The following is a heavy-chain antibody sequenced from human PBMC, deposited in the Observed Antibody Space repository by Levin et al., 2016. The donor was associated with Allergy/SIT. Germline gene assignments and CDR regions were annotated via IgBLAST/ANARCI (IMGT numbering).Heavy chain of an antibody. Sequence: ESLKISCAASGFTFRNYAMNWVRQGPGQGLEWVSSFSGSGGITYYADSVKGRFTISRDNSKNTLYVQMNSLRAEDTAVYYCAKLSTQPQYCTGPSCSSGRTPGYWGQGTLVTVSS. CDR3: AKLSTQPQYCTGPSCSSGRTPGY. CDR1: GFTFRNYA. CDR2: FSGSGGIT. V-gene: IGHV3-23*01. D-gene: IGHD2-2*01. J-gene: IGHJ4*02.